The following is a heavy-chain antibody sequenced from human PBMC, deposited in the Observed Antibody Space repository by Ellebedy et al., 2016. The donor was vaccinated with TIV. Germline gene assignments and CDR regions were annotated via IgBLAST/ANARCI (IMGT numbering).Heavy chain of an antibody. J-gene: IGHJ5*02. D-gene: IGHD2-2*01. CDR2: IAYDGNNR. CDR1: GFKFSNYG. V-gene: IGHV3-30*03. Sequence: PGGSLRLSCVASGFKFSNYGMHWVRQAPGKGLEWVAVIAYDGNNRYYVDSVKGRFTISRDKSKNTLYLQMNSLRIEDTAVYYCAIDECSNSSCYRRFDPWGQGTLVTVST. CDR3: AIDECSNSSCYRRFDP.